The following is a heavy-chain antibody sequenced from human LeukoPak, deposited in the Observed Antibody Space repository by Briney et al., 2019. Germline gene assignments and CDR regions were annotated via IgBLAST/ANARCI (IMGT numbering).Heavy chain of an antibody. V-gene: IGHV3-53*05. CDR2: IYSGGST. CDR3: AKDPTPLLWFGEFPGY. Sequence: GGSLRLSCAASGFTVSSNYMSWVRQAPGKGLEWVSVIYSGGSTYYADSVKGRFTISRDNSKNTLYLQMNSLRAEDTAVYYCAKDPTPLLWFGEFPGYWGQGTLVTVSS. CDR1: GFTVSSNY. D-gene: IGHD3-10*01. J-gene: IGHJ4*02.